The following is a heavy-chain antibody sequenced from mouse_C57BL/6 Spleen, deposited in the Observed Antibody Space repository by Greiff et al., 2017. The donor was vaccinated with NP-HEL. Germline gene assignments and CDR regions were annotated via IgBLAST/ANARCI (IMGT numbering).Heavy chain of an antibody. D-gene: IGHD2-2*01. CDR1: GFTFSDYG. Sequence: EVKLMESGGGLVKPGGSLKLSCAASGFTFSDYGMHWVRQAPEKGLEWVAYISSGSSTIYYADTVKGRFTISRDNAKNTLFLQMTSLRSEDTAMYYCARDGYDDPPFAYWGQGTLVTVSA. CDR3: ARDGYDDPPFAY. V-gene: IGHV5-17*01. CDR2: ISSGSSTI. J-gene: IGHJ3*01.